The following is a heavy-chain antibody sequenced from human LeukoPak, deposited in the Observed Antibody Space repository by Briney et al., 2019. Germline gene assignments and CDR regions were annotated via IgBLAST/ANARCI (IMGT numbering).Heavy chain of an antibody. CDR3: ARDGGSGDFWSGQAGIFDY. CDR1: GGTFSSYA. D-gene: IGHD3-3*01. Sequence: ASVKVSCKASGGTFSSYAISWVRQAPGQGLEWMGGIIPIFGTANYAQKFQGRVTITADESTSTAYMELSSLRSEDTAVYYCARDGGSGDFWSGQAGIFDYWGQGTLVTVSS. J-gene: IGHJ4*02. CDR2: IIPIFGTA. V-gene: IGHV1-69*13.